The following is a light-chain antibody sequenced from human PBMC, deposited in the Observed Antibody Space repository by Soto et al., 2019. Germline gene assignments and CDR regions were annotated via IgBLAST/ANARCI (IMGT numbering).Light chain of an antibody. J-gene: IGLJ1*01. Sequence: QSVLTQPPSASGTPGQRVTISCSGSSSNIGSNYVYWYQQLPGTAPKLLIYRNNQRPSGVPDRFSGSKSGTSASLAISGLRSEDEGDYYWEAWDDSLSGHKYVFRTGTKVTV. V-gene: IGLV1-47*01. CDR2: RNN. CDR1: SSNIGSNY. CDR3: EAWDDSLSGHKYV.